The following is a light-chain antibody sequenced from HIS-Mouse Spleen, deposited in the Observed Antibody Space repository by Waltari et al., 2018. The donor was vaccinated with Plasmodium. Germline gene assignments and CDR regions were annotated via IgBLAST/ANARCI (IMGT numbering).Light chain of an antibody. V-gene: IGKV3-15*01. CDR2: GAS. J-gene: IGKJ3*01. Sequence: EIVMTQSPATLSVSPGERATRPCRASQRVSSNLAWYQQKPGQAPRLLIYGASTRATGIPARFSGSGSGTEFTLTISSLQSEDFAVYYCQQYNNWSFTFGPGTKVDIK. CDR3: QQYNNWSFT. CDR1: QRVSSN.